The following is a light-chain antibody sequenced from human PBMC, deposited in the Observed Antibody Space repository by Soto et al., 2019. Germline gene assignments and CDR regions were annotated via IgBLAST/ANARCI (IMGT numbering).Light chain of an antibody. CDR2: GAS. CDR3: QQYVSSPPSIT. CDR1: QSVSSSY. Sequence: EIVLKLSPGTLSLSPEERATLSCRASQSVSSSYLAWYQQKPGQAPRLLIYGASSRATGLPDRFSGSGSGTDFTLTISRLEPEDFAVYYCQQYVSSPPSITFGQGTRLEIK. J-gene: IGKJ5*01. V-gene: IGKV3-20*01.